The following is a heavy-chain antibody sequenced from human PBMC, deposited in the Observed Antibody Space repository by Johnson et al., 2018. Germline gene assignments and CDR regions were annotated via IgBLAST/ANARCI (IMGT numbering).Heavy chain of an antibody. CDR1: GFTFNNYW. D-gene: IGHD6-6*01. CDR3: AKDGRARPTLSGMDV. Sequence: VQLQESGGGLVQPGGSLRLSCAASGFTFNNYWMHWVRQVPGKGLVWVSRIQSDGSSTTYADSVKGRFSISRDNARNRVYLQMNILRAEDTALYYCAKDGRARPTLSGMDVWGQGTTVTVSS. CDR2: IQSDGSST. J-gene: IGHJ6*02. V-gene: IGHV3-74*01.